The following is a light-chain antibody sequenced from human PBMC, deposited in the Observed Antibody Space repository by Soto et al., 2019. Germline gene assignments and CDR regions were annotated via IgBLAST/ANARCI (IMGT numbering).Light chain of an antibody. Sequence: QLVLTQSPSASASLGASVKLTCTLSSGNSSYAIAWHQQQPEKGPRYLMKLSSDGSHSQGNGIPDRFSGSSSGAERYLTISSLQSEDEADYYCQTWDTGARVVFGGGTKLTVL. CDR3: QTWDTGARVV. J-gene: IGLJ2*01. CDR1: SGNSSYA. V-gene: IGLV4-69*01. CDR2: LSSDGSH.